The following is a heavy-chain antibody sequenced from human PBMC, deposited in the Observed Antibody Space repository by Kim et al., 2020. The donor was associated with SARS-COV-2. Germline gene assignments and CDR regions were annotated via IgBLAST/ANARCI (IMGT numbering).Heavy chain of an antibody. J-gene: IGHJ4*02. Sequence: ADTVKVHFTLSRDNSKTTLYLQMNSLRAEDTAVYYCAKDRRVRGVIIMDYWGQGTLVTVSS. CDR3: AKDRRVRGVIIMDY. D-gene: IGHD3-10*01. V-gene: IGHV3-30-3*02.